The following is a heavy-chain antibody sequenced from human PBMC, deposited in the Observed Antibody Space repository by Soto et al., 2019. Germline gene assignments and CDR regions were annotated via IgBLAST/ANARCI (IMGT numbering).Heavy chain of an antibody. Sequence: LSLTCDVYGGSFSGYYWGWVRQAPGKGLEWIVDINLSGSPYYNPSLKSRVTISVDTSKNQFSLRLSSVTAADTAVYYCATNGDYYDSSGPKYFPHWGQGTLVTVSS. J-gene: IGHJ1*01. CDR1: GGSFSGYY. CDR3: ATNGDYYDSSGPKYFPH. CDR2: INLSGSP. V-gene: IGHV4-34*09. D-gene: IGHD3-22*01.